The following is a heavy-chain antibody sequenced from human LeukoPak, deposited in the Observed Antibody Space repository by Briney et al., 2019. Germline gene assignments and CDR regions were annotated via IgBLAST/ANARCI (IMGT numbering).Heavy chain of an antibody. Sequence: SETLSLTCTVSGGSINFYYWNWSRQPAGKGLEWIGRIYSTGSTNYSPSLKGRVTMSVDKSKNQFSLNLSSVTAADTAVYYCARGIADPYSFDSWGQGILVTVSS. V-gene: IGHV4-4*07. CDR2: IYSTGST. D-gene: IGHD6-13*01. CDR3: ARGIADPYSFDS. J-gene: IGHJ4*02. CDR1: GGSINFYY.